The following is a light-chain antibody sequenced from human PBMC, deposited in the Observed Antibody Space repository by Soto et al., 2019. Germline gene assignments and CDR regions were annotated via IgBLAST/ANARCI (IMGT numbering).Light chain of an antibody. CDR1: QSVSRY. Sequence: DIVMTQSPATLSLSPGERATLSCRASQSVSRYLAWYQQKPGQGPRLLIYGASIRATGIPDRFSGRGSGTDFTLTISSLQSEDFAIYYCQQYNDWPRTFGRGTKVEIK. J-gene: IGKJ1*01. V-gene: IGKV3-15*01. CDR2: GAS. CDR3: QQYNDWPRT.